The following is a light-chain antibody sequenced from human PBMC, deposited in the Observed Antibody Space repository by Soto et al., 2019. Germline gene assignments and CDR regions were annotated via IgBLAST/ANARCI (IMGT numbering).Light chain of an antibody. Sequence: AILSTQSPPSLSSCTGDRVSITCRASQGISSYLAWYQQKPGKAPKLLIYAASTLQSGVPSRFSGSGSGTDFTLTISCLQSEDFATYYCQQYYSYPITFGQGTRLEIK. CDR3: QQYYSYPIT. V-gene: IGKV1-8*01. CDR1: QGISSY. J-gene: IGKJ5*01. CDR2: AAS.